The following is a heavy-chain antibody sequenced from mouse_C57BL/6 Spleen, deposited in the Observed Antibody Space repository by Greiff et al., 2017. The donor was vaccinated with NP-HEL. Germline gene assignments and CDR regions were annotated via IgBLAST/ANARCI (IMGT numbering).Heavy chain of an antibody. CDR1: GYSFTDYN. V-gene: IGHV1-39*01. CDR3: ARCLTTVVAKGFDV. D-gene: IGHD1-1*01. Sequence: EVQLQQSGPELVKPGASVTISCKATGYSFTDYNMNWVKQSNGKSLEWIGVINPNYGTTSYNQKFKGNATLTVDQSSSTAYMKLNILTSEDSAVYYCARCLTTVVAKGFDVWGTGTTVTVSS. CDR2: INPNYGTT. J-gene: IGHJ1*03.